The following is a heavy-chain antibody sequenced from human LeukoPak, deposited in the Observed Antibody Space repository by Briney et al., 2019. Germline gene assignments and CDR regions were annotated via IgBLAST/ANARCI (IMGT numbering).Heavy chain of an antibody. J-gene: IGHJ5*02. V-gene: IGHV4-31*03. Sequence: SQTLSLTCTVSGGSISSGAYYWRWIRQLPGKGLEWIGYIYYSGSAYYNPSLKSRVTISVDTSKNQFSLKLSSVSAADTAVFYCARVSAGSVILDPWGQGTLVTVSS. CDR3: ARVSAGSVILDP. CDR1: GGSISSGAYY. D-gene: IGHD3-16*01. CDR2: IYYSGSA.